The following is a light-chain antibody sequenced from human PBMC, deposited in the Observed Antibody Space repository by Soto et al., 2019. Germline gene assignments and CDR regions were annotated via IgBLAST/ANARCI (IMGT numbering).Light chain of an antibody. CDR1: QGVSSSY. J-gene: IGKJ2*02. CDR3: QQFGSAPCT. V-gene: IGKV3-20*01. CDR2: GTS. Sequence: EIVLTQSPGTLSLSPGERATLSCRASQGVSSSYLAWYQQKVGQAPRLLIYGTSNRATGIPDRFSGSGSGTDFTLIISRLEPEDFAVYYCQQFGSAPCTFGQGTKLEIK.